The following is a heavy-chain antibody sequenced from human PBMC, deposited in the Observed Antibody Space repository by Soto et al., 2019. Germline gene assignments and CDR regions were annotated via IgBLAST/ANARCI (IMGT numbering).Heavy chain of an antibody. Sequence: QVQLVESGGGVVQPGRSLRLSCAASGFTFSSYGMHWVRQAPGKGLEWVAVISYDGSNKYYADSVKGRFTISRDNSKNMLYLQMNSLRAEDTAVYYCAKDLDYYDSSGYGAFDIWGQGTMVTVSS. D-gene: IGHD3-22*01. V-gene: IGHV3-30*18. CDR3: AKDLDYYDSSGYGAFDI. CDR1: GFTFSSYG. CDR2: ISYDGSNK. J-gene: IGHJ3*02.